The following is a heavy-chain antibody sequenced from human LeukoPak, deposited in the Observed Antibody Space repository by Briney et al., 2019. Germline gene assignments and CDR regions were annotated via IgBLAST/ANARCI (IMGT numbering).Heavy chain of an antibody. V-gene: IGHV3-11*04. J-gene: IGHJ6*03. CDR1: VFTFSDYY. CDR2: ISSSGSTI. D-gene: IGHD3-10*02. CDR3: AELGITMIGGV. Sequence: GGSLRLPCAASVFTFSDYYMSWIRQAPGKGLEWVSYISSSGSTIYHADSVKGRFTISRDNAKNSLYLQMNSLRAEDTAVYYCAELGITMIGGVWGKGTTVTISS.